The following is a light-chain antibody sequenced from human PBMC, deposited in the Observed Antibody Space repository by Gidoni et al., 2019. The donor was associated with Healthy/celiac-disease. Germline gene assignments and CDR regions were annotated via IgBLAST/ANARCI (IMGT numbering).Light chain of an antibody. J-gene: IGKJ2*04. V-gene: IGKV3-20*01. CDR1: QSVSSSY. Sequence: EIVLTQSPGTLSLSPGERATLSCRASQSVSSSYLAWYQQKPGQAPRLLIYGASSRATGIPDRFSGSGSGIDFTLTISRLEPEDFAVYYCQRGSSFGQGTKLEIK. CDR3: QRGSS. CDR2: GAS.